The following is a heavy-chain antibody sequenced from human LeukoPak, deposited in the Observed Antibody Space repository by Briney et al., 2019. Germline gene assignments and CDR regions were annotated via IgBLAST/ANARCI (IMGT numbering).Heavy chain of an antibody. V-gene: IGHV3-30-3*01. J-gene: IGHJ4*02. CDR2: ISYDGSNK. D-gene: IGHD2-2*01. Sequence: PGGSLRLSCAASGFTFSSYAMHWVRQAPGKGLEWVAVISYDGSNKYYADSVKGRFTISRDNSKNTLYLQMNSLRAEDTAVYYCARVGYCSTTSCYWRAFDCWGQGTLVTVSS. CDR1: GFTFSSYA. CDR3: ARVGYCSTTSCYWRAFDC.